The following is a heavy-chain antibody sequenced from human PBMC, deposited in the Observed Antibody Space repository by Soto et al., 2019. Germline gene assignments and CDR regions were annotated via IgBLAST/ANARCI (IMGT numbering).Heavy chain of an antibody. CDR3: ARGEVTIFGVVSNWFDP. D-gene: IGHD3-3*01. Sequence: SETLSLTCAVCGGSFSGYYWSWIRQPPGKGLEWIGEINHSGSTNYNPSLKSRVTISVDTSKNQFSLKLSSVTAADTAVYYCARGEVTIFGVVSNWFDPWGQGTLVTV. CDR2: INHSGST. V-gene: IGHV4-34*01. J-gene: IGHJ5*02. CDR1: GGSFSGYY.